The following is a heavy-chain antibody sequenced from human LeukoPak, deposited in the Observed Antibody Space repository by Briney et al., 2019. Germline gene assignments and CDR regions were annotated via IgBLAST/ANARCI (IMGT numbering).Heavy chain of an antibody. J-gene: IGHJ4*02. Sequence: ASVKVSCKASGYTFTSYDINWVRQATGQGLEWMGWMNPNSGNTGYAQKFQGRVTMTRDTSISTAYMELSRLRSDDTAVYYCARTMYSSGWEDYWGQGTLVTVSS. CDR1: GYTFTSYD. D-gene: IGHD6-19*01. CDR3: ARTMYSSGWEDY. CDR2: MNPNSGNT. V-gene: IGHV1-8*01.